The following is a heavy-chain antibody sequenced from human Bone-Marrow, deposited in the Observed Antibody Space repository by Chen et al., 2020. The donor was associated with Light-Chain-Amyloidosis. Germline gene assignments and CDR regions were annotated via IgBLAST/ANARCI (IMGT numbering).Heavy chain of an antibody. J-gene: IGHJ4*02. CDR1: GYTFPNYW. CDR2: IYPDDSDA. CDR3: ARRRDGYNFDY. V-gene: IGHV5-51*01. D-gene: IGHD5-12*01. Sequence: EVPLEQSGPEVKKPGESLKISCKGSGYTFPNYWIGWVRQMPGKGLEWMGVIYPDDSDAGYSPAFGGQVTSAADKSITTAYQQWRGRKASDTAMYYCARRRDGYNFDYWGQGTLVTVSS.